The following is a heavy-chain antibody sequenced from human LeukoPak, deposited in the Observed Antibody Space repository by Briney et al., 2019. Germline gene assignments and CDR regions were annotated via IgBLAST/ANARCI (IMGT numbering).Heavy chain of an antibody. CDR2: IRYDGSNK. CDR1: GFTFSSYG. Sequence: GGSLRLSCAASGFTFSSYGMHWVRQAPGKGLEWVAFIRYDGSNKYYADSVKGRFTISRDNSKNTLYLQMNSLRAEDTAVYYCAKDGALVGASLDAFDIWGQGTMVTVSS. D-gene: IGHD1-26*01. V-gene: IGHV3-30*02. CDR3: AKDGALVGASLDAFDI. J-gene: IGHJ3*02.